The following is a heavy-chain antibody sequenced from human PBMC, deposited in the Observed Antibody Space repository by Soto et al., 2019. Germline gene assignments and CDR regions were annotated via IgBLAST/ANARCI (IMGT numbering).Heavy chain of an antibody. CDR1: GYTFTNYG. J-gene: IGHJ4*02. CDR3: ARGLTFGGVIVTKGGFDY. D-gene: IGHD3-16*02. V-gene: IGHV1-18*01. Sequence: QVQLVQSGAEVKKPGASVKVSCKASGYTFTNYGISWVRQAPGQGLEWMGWISRYNGNTNYAQKFQGRITMTTDTSMSTAYMELRSLRSDDTAVYYCARGLTFGGVIVTKGGFDYWGQGTLVTVSS. CDR2: ISRYNGNT.